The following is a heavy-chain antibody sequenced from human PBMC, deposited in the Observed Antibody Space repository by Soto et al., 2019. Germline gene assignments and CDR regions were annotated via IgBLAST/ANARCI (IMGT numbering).Heavy chain of an antibody. Sequence: PSETLSLTCTVSGGSISSYYWSWIRQPPGKALEWIGEISSSGSTNYNPSLRSRVTISVDTSKNQFSLKLNSVTAADTAVYYCARLSGRYLGWFDPWGQGTLVTVSS. V-gene: IGHV4-59*08. CDR1: GGSISSYY. CDR2: ISSSGST. J-gene: IGHJ5*02. CDR3: ARLSGRYLGWFDP. D-gene: IGHD1-26*01.